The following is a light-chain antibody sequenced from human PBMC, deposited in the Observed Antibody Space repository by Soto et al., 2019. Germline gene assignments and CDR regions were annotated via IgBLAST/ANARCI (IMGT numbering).Light chain of an antibody. Sequence: DIQMTQSPSSLSASVGDRISITCRASQSVSSYLNWYQQKPGKAPRLLIYAASHLQTGVPSRFRGTGSATHFTLTISSLQPEDFATYYCQQLHDYPITFGQGTRLEIK. CDR2: AAS. CDR1: QSVSSY. CDR3: QQLHDYPIT. V-gene: IGKV1-39*01. J-gene: IGKJ5*01.